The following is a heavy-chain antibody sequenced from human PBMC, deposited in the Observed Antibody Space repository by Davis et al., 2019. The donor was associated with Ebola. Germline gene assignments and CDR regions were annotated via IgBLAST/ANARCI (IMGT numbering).Heavy chain of an antibody. CDR1: GYTFTSYG. D-gene: IGHD4-11*01. CDR2: ISAYNGNT. J-gene: IGHJ5*02. V-gene: IGHV1-18*01. Sequence: AASVKVSCKASGYTFTSYGISWVRQAPGQGLEWMGWISAYNGNTNYAQKLQGRVTMTTDTSTSTAYMELRSLRSDDTAVYYCARDVMTTVTTGWFDPWGQRTLVTVSS. CDR3: ARDVMTTVTTGWFDP.